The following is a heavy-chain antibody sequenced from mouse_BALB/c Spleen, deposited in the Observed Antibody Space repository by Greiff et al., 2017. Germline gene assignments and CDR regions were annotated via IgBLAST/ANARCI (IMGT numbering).Heavy chain of an antibody. D-gene: IGHD1-2*01. CDR2: INPSNGRT. V-gene: IGHV1S81*02. Sequence: VQLQQPGAELVKPGASVKLSCKASGYTFTSYWMHWVKQRPGQGLEWIGEINPSNGRTNYNEKFKSKATLTVDKSSSTAYMQLSSLTSEDSAVYYCARSPTATGNRGENTTLTESS. J-gene: IGHJ2*01. CDR3: ARSPTATGN. CDR1: GYTFTSYW.